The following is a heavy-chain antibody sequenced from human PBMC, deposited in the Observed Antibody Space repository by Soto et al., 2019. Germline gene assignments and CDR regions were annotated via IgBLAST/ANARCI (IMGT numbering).Heavy chain of an antibody. J-gene: IGHJ5*01. D-gene: IGHD3-22*01. CDR1: GFTFDDYA. CDR2: ISWNSGSI. Sequence: EVQLVESGGGLVQPGRSLRLSCAASGFTFDDYAMHWVRQAPGKGLEWVSGISWNSGSIGYADSVRGRFTISRDNAKNPLYLQMNSLRAEDTAVYYCAKYKHSSPYNWFDPWGQGTLVTVFS. CDR3: AKYKHSSPYNWFDP. V-gene: IGHV3-9*01.